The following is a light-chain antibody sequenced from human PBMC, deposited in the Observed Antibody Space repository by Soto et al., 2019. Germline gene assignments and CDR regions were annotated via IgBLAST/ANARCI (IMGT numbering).Light chain of an antibody. V-gene: IGKV4-1*01. Sequence: DIVMTQSPDSLAVSLGERATINCKSSQTVLYSSNNKNYLAWYQQKPGQPPKLLISWASTRESGVPDRFSGSGSGTDFTLTISSLQAEDVAVYYCQQYYTPQYTFGQGTKLDIK. CDR1: QTVLYSSNNKNY. J-gene: IGKJ2*01. CDR3: QQYYTPQYT. CDR2: WAS.